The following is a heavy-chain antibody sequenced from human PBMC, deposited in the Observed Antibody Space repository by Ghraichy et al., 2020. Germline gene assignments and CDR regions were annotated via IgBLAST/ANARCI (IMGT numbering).Heavy chain of an antibody. J-gene: IGHJ4*02. Sequence: ETLSLTCAASGFTFSSYSMNWVRQAPGKGLEWVSYISSSSSTIYYADSVKGRFTISRDNAKNSLYLQMNSLRAEDTAVYYCARDGPAAMDYWGQGTLVTVSS. CDR2: ISSSSSTI. CDR3: ARDGPAAMDY. D-gene: IGHD2-2*01. V-gene: IGHV3-48*01. CDR1: GFTFSSYS.